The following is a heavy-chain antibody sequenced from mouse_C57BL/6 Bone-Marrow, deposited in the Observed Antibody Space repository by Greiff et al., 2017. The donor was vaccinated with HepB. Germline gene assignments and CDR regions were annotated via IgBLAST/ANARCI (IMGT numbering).Heavy chain of an antibody. CDR2: IWSGGST. CDR1: GFSLTSYG. J-gene: IGHJ4*01. CDR3: ARKDDYDTGYYAMDY. Sequence: VKLMESGPGLVQPSQSLSITCTVSGFSLTSYGVHWVRQSPGKGLEWLGVIWSGGSTDYNAAFISRLSISKDNSKSQVFFKMNSLQADDTAIYYCARKDDYDTGYYAMDYWGQGTSVTVSS. D-gene: IGHD2-4*01. V-gene: IGHV2-2*01.